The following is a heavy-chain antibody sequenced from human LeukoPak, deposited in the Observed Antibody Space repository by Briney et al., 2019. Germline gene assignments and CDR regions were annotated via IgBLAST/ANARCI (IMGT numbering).Heavy chain of an antibody. D-gene: IGHD2-2*02. CDR3: ARDGICSSTSCYTNWFDP. CDR2: IYYSGST. V-gene: IGHV4-59*01. J-gene: IGHJ5*02. Sequence: SETLSLTCTVSGGSISSYYWSWIRQPPGKGLEWIGYIYYSGSTNYNPSLKSRVTISVDTSKNQFSLKLSSVTAADTAVYYCARDGICSSTSCYTNWFDPWGQGTLVTVSS. CDR1: GGSISSYY.